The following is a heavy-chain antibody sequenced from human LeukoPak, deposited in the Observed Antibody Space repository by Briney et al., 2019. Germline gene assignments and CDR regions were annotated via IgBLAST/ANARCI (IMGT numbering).Heavy chain of an antibody. D-gene: IGHD6-13*01. Sequence: PSETLSLTCAVYGGSFRGYYWSWIRQPPGKGLEWIGEISHSGSTNYTPSLKSRVTISVDTSKNQFSLKLSSVTAADTAVYYCARGEAAAVSSTNTYYYYMDVWGKGTTVTVSS. J-gene: IGHJ6*03. V-gene: IGHV4-34*01. CDR2: ISHSGST. CDR3: ARGEAAAVSSTNTYYYYMDV. CDR1: GGSFRGYY.